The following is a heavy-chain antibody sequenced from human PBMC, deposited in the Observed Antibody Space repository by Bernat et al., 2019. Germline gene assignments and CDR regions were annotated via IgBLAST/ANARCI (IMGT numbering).Heavy chain of an antibody. V-gene: IGHV3-15*07. CDR2: IKSKTDGGTT. Sequence: EVQLVESGGGLVKPGGSLRLSCAASGFTFSNAWMNWVRQAPGKGLEWVGRIKSKTDGGTTDYAAPVKGRFTISRDDSKNTLYLQMNSLKTEAAAVYYWTTDSPWLVLFGYWGQGTTVTVSS. CDR3: TTDSPWLVLFGY. J-gene: IGHJ6*02. D-gene: IGHD6-19*01. CDR1: GFTFSNAW.